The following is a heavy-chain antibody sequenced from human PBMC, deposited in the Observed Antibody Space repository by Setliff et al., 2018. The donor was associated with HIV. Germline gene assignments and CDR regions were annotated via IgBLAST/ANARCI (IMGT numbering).Heavy chain of an antibody. CDR1: GGSFSGYY. Sequence: PSETLSLTCAVYGGSFSGYYWGWIRQPPGKGLEWIGSIYYSGSTYYNPSLKSRVTISVDTSKNQFSLKLSSVTAADSAVYYCARIVATITCYDYWGQGTLVTVSS. D-gene: IGHD5-12*01. CDR2: IYYSGST. V-gene: IGHV4-34*01. J-gene: IGHJ4*02. CDR3: ARIVATITCYDY.